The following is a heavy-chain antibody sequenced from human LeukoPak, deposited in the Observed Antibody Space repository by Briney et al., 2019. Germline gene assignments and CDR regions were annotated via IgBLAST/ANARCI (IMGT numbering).Heavy chain of an antibody. D-gene: IGHD1-26*01. Sequence: KPGGSLRLSCAASGFTFDDYTMHWVRQAPGKGLEWVSLISWDGGSTYYADSVKGRFTISRDNSKNSLYLQMNSLRTEDTALYYCAKDILKYSGSYHFDYWGQGTLVTVSS. J-gene: IGHJ4*02. V-gene: IGHV3-43*01. CDR2: ISWDGGST. CDR1: GFTFDDYT. CDR3: AKDILKYSGSYHFDY.